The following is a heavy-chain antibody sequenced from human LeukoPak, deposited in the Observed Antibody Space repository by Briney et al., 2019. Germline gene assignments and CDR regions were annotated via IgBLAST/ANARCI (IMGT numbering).Heavy chain of an antibody. D-gene: IGHD6-6*01. V-gene: IGHV4-39*01. CDR1: GGSISSSSYY. Sequence: SETLSLTCTVSGGSISSSSYYWGWIRQPPGKGLEWIGSIYYSGSTYYNPSLKSRVTISVDTSKNQFSLELSSVTAADTAVYYCASSSSYYYYYYMDVWGKGTTVTVSS. CDR2: IYYSGST. J-gene: IGHJ6*03. CDR3: ASSSSYYYYYYMDV.